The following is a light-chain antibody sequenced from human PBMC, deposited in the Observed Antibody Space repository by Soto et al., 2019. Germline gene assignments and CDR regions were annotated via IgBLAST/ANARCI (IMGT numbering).Light chain of an antibody. CDR1: QSISSW. CDR2: KAS. V-gene: IGKV1-5*03. J-gene: IGKJ4*01. CDR3: KQSEAYPLT. Sequence: DIQLTQSPSTLSASVGDRATITCRASQSISSWLAWYQQKPGKAPKLLVYKASSLESGVPSRFSGNGSGTEFTLPIRTLQTDDFATYYCKQSEAYPLTFGGVTKVEI.